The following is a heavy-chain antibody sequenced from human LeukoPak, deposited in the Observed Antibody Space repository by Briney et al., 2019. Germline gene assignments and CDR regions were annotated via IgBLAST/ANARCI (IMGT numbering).Heavy chain of an antibody. V-gene: IGHV3-7*01. J-gene: IGHJ4*02. CDR1: GFTFSSYR. CDR3: ARGPTRYDYVMVFDY. Sequence: GGSLRLSCAASGFTFSSYRMSWVRQAPGKGLEWVANIKQDGSEKYYVDSVKGRFTISRDNAKNSLYLQMNSLRAEDTAVYYCARGPTRYDYVMVFDYWGQGTLVTVSS. D-gene: IGHD3-16*01. CDR2: IKQDGSEK.